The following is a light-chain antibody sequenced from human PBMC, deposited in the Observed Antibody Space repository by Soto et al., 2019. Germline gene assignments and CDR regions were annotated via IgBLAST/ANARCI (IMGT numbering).Light chain of an antibody. CDR3: QDYGTSAPWT. J-gene: IGKJ1*01. CDR2: RGS. CDR1: QNIRGNE. V-gene: IGKV3-20*01. Sequence: EVVLTQSPGTLSLSPGERATLSCRASQNIRGNELAWYQQKPGQAPRLLIYRGSSRATGIPDRFSGRGSGTDFTPTISRLDPEDFAVYYCQDYGTSAPWTFGQGTKVEIK.